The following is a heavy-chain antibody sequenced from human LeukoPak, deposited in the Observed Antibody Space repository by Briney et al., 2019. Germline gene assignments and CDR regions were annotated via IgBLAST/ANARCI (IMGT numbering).Heavy chain of an antibody. CDR2: IIPIFGTA. CDR3: ARVRPGGILTGYKEASYYYYYYMDV. J-gene: IGHJ6*03. Sequence: SVKVSCKASGGTFSSYAISWVRQAPGQGLEWMGGIIPIFGTANYAQKFQGRVTITADKSTSTAYMELSRLRSDDTAVYYCARVRPGGILTGYKEASYYYYYYMDVWGKGTTVTISS. CDR1: GGTFSSYA. D-gene: IGHD3-9*01. V-gene: IGHV1-69*06.